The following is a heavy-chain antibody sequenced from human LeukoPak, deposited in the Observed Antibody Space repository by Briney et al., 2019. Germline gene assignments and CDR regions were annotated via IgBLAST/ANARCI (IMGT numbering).Heavy chain of an antibody. CDR3: AKDFVATIDGTIDY. J-gene: IGHJ4*02. D-gene: IGHD5-24*01. CDR2: IRYGGSNK. V-gene: IGHV3-30*02. Sequence: GGSLRLSCAASGFTFSSYGMHWVRQAPGKGLEWVAFIRYGGSNKYYADSVKGRFTNSRDNSKNTLYLQMNSLRAEDTAVYYCAKDFVATIDGTIDYWGQGTLVTVSS. CDR1: GFTFSSYG.